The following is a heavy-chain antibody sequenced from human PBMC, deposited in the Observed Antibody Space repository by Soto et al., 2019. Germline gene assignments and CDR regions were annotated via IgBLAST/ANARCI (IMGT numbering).Heavy chain of an antibody. CDR2: IYYSGST. V-gene: IGHV4-59*01. CDR3: ARESMARFDY. CDR1: GGSISSYY. Sequence: PSETLSLTCTVSGGSISSYYWSWIRQPPGKGLEWIGYIYYSGSTNYNPSLKSRVTITVDTSKNQFSLKLSSVTAADTAVYYCARESMARFDYWGQGTLVTVSS. J-gene: IGHJ4*02.